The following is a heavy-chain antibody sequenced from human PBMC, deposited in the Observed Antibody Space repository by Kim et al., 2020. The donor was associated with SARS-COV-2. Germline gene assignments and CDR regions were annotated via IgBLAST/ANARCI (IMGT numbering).Heavy chain of an antibody. V-gene: IGHV3-23*01. D-gene: IGHD6-19*01. CDR2: ISGSGGNT. Sequence: GGSLRLSCEASGFTFSNYAMSWVRQAPGEGLQWVSGISGSGGNTYYADSVKGRFTISRDNSKKMLYLQMHSLRADDTARYYCAKRPRLEVAGTIVDYWGQGTLVTVSS. J-gene: IGHJ4*02. CDR1: GFTFSNYA. CDR3: AKRPRLEVAGTIVDY.